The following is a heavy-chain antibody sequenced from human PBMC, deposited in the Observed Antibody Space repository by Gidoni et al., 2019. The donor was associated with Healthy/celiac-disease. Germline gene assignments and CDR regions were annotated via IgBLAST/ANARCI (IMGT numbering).Heavy chain of an antibody. D-gene: IGHD6-6*01. Sequence: QVQLVQSGAEVKKPGASVTVSCQASGSTFTSYGISWVRQAPGQGLEWMGWISAYNGNTNYAQKLKGRVTMTTDTSTSTAYMERRSLRSDDTAVYYCARFRSSSFNYYYYYGMDVWGQGTTVTVSS. V-gene: IGHV1-18*01. CDR3: ARFRSSSFNYYYYYGMDV. CDR1: GSTFTSYG. CDR2: ISAYNGNT. J-gene: IGHJ6*02.